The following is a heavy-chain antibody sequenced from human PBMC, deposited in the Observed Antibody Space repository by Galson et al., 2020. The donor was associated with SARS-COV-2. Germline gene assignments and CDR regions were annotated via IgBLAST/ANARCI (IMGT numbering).Heavy chain of an antibody. CDR2: IISSISYI. Sequence: GGSLRLSCAASGFTFSSYSMNWVRQAPGKGLDWVSPIISSISYIYYADSVKGRFTISRDNAKNSLYLQMNSLRAEDTAVYYCAREVVDTAMVKDGGAFDIWGQGTMVTVSS. CDR3: AREVVDTAMVKDGGAFDI. D-gene: IGHD5-18*01. V-gene: IGHV3-21*01. J-gene: IGHJ3*02. CDR1: GFTFSSYS.